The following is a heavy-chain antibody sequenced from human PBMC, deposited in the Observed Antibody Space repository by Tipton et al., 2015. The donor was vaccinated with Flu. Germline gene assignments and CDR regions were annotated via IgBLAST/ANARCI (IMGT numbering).Heavy chain of an antibody. CDR2: INPNSGGT. D-gene: IGHD2-2*01. J-gene: IGHJ5*02. CDR1: GYTFTGYY. V-gene: IGHV1-2*06. Sequence: QLVQSGAEVKKPGASVKVSCKASGYTFTGYYMHWVRQAPGQGLEWMGRINPNSGGTNYAQKFQGRVTMTRDTSISTAYIELSRLRSDDTAVYYCARGSQYLFVVVPAAISDWFDPWGQGTLVTVSS. CDR3: ARGSQYLFVVVPAAISDWFDP.